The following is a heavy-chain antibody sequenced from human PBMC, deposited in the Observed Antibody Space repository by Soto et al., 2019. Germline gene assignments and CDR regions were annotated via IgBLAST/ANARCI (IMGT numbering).Heavy chain of an antibody. V-gene: IGHV6-1*01. CDR2: TFYRSKWYT. CDR3: ARTSAWRDGEFDL. Sequence: QVQLQQSGPELVKPSQTLSVTCAISGDSVSSNSAAWNWIRQSPSRGLEWLGRTFYRSKWYTDYAQSVKSGMAIIPDTSRKHDSLQLDTVAPEDTAVYYWARTSAWRDGEFDLWGQRNLISVSS. CDR1: GDSVSSNSAA. J-gene: IGHJ5*02. D-gene: IGHD7-27*01.